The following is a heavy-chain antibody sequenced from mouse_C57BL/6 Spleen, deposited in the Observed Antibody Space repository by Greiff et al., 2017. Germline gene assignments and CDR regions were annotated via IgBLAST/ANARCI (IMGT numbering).Heavy chain of an antibody. Sequence: EVKLLESGAELVRPGASVKLSCTASGFNIKDDYMHWVKQRPEQGLEWIGWIDPENGDTEYASKFQGKATITADTSSNTAYLQLSSLTSEDTAVYYCTGYYGSSPWFAYWGQGTLVTVSA. J-gene: IGHJ3*01. CDR3: TGYYGSSPWFAY. D-gene: IGHD1-1*01. CDR1: GFNIKDDY. CDR2: IDPENGDT. V-gene: IGHV14-4*01.